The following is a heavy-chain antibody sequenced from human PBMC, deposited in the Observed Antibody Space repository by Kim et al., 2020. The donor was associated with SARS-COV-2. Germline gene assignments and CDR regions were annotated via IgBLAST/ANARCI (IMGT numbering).Heavy chain of an antibody. CDR1: GYSFTSYW. CDR2: IDPSDSYT. V-gene: IGHV5-10-1*01. D-gene: IGHD6-6*01. Sequence: GESLKISCKGSGYSFTSYWISWVRQMPGKGLEWMGRIDPSDSYTNYSPSFQGHVTISADKSISTAYLQWSSLKASDTAMYYCARHRRLSESSSSFDYWGQGTLVTVSS. J-gene: IGHJ4*02. CDR3: ARHRRLSESSSSFDY.